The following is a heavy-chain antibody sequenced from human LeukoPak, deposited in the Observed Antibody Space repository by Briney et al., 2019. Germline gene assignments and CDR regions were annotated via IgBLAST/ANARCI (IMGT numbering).Heavy chain of an antibody. J-gene: IGHJ3*02. Sequence: KPGESLKISCKGSGYSFTSYWIGWVRQMPGKGLEWMGIIYPGDSDTRYSPSFQGQVTISADKSISTAYLQWSSLKASDTAMYYCARLFHIAAAGSVGLGAFDIWGQGTMVTVSS. CDR2: IYPGDSDT. CDR3: ARLFHIAAAGSVGLGAFDI. V-gene: IGHV5-51*01. D-gene: IGHD6-13*01. CDR1: GYSFTSYW.